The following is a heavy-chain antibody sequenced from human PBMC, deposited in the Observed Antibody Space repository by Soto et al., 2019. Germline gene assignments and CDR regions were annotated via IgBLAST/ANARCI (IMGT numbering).Heavy chain of an antibody. Sequence: QVQLVQSGTEVKKPGSSVKVSFKASGGTFRNYPINWVRQAPGQGLEWMGSIFPLTDIPDYAQNFQARLTISADKSTSTAYMELSSLTSDDTAMYFCARGPLVVLNYFESWCQGTLVTVSS. CDR2: IFPLTDIP. J-gene: IGHJ4*02. CDR3: ARGPLVVLNYFES. CDR1: GGTFRNYP. V-gene: IGHV1-69*02.